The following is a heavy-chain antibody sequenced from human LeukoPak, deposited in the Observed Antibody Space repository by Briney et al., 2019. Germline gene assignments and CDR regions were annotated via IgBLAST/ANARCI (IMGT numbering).Heavy chain of an antibody. V-gene: IGHV3-9*01. D-gene: IGHD1-26*01. J-gene: IGHJ4*02. Sequence: GGSLRLSCAASGFAFDDYAMHWVRQAPGKGLEWVSGVTWNSDTIGYADSVMGRFTISRDNAKNSLYLQMNNLRGEDTALYYCTKDISVGATPYYFDYWGQGTLVTVSS. CDR1: GFAFDDYA. CDR2: VTWNSDTI. CDR3: TKDISVGATPYYFDY.